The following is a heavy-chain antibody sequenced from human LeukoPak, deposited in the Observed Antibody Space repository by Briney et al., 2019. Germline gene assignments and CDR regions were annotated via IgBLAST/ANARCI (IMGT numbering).Heavy chain of an antibody. Sequence: GASVKVSCKASGYTFTSYGISWVRQAPGQGLEWMGWISAYNGNTNYAQKLQGRVTMTTDTSTSTAYMELRSLRSDDTAVYYCARSPYCSSTSCYFWGYYYYMDVWGKGTTVTVSS. CDR1: GYTFTSYG. CDR3: ARSPYCSSTSCYFWGYYYYMDV. J-gene: IGHJ6*03. CDR2: ISAYNGNT. V-gene: IGHV1-18*01. D-gene: IGHD2-2*01.